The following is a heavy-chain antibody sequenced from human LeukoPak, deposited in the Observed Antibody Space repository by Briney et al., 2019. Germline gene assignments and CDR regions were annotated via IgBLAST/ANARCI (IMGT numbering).Heavy chain of an antibody. CDR2: INGGNGNT. CDR3: ARDGIDILTGPLNS. CDR1: GYTFASNS. J-gene: IGHJ4*02. Sequence: ASVKVSCKASGYTFASNSMHWVRQAPGHRLEWMGWINGGNGNTKYSQNFQGRVTITRDTSASTAYMELSSLRSEDTAVYYCARDGIDILTGPLNSWGQGTLVTVSS. V-gene: IGHV1-3*01. D-gene: IGHD3-9*01.